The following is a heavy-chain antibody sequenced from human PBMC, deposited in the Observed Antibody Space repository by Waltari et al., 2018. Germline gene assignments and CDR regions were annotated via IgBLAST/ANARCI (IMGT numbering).Heavy chain of an antibody. CDR2: IYTRGGT. CDR3: ARDKLDYYGSGTFFDL. CDR1: GGSISSGSYY. V-gene: IGHV4-61*02. D-gene: IGHD3-10*01. Sequence: QVQLQESGPGLVKPSQTLSLTCTVSGGSISSGSYYWSWIRQPAGKGLEWIGRIYTRGGTNYNPALKSRVTISVDTSKNQFSLKLSSVTAADTAVYYCARDKLDYYGSGTFFDLWGRGTLVTVSS. J-gene: IGHJ2*01.